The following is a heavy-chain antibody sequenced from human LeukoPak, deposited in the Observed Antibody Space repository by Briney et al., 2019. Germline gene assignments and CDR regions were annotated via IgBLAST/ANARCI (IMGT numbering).Heavy chain of an antibody. CDR1: GFIFSHYG. V-gene: IGHV3-23*01. CDR2: ITSRSTT. J-gene: IGHJ4*02. CDR3: AKDGNWARFED. Sequence: GWSLRLSCVASGFIFSHYGMNWVRQAPGKGLEWVSGITSRSTTYYADSVKGRFTISRDNSKNMVWLQINSPTAEDTATYYCAKDGNWARFEDWGQGTLVTVSS. D-gene: IGHD7-27*01.